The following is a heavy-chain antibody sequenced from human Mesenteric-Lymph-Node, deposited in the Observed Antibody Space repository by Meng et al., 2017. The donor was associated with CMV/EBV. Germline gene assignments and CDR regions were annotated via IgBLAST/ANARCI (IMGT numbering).Heavy chain of an antibody. Sequence: GESLKISCTASGFTFSSYSMNWVRQGPGKGLEWVSGINWNGGTRRYADSVKGRFTISRDNTKNSLYLQMNSLRVEDTALYYCARRIRVGYGMDVWGQGTTVTVSS. J-gene: IGHJ6*02. CDR3: ARRIRVGYGMDV. D-gene: IGHD2-15*01. V-gene: IGHV3-20*04. CDR2: INWNGGTR. CDR1: GFTFSSYS.